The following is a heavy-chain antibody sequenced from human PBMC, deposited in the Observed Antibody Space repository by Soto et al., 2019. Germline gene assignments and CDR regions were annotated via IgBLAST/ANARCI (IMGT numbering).Heavy chain of an antibody. V-gene: IGHV3-30*18. CDR2: ISYDGSNK. Sequence: GESLRLSCAASGFTFSSYGMHWVRQAPGKGLEWVAVISYDGSNKYYADSVKGRFTISRDNSKNTLYLQMNSLRAEDTAVYYCAKGLGRYYFDYWGQGTLVTVSS. CDR3: AKGLGRYYFDY. CDR1: GFTFSSYG. J-gene: IGHJ4*02.